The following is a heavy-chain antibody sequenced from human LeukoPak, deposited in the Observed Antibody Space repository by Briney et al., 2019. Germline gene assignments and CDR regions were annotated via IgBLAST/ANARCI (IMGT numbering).Heavy chain of an antibody. CDR1: GFTFSGHW. V-gene: IGHV3-7*01. CDR3: ARAGAYSSSSPAGL. Sequence: GGSLRLSCAASGFTFSGHWMSWVRQAPGKGLEWVANINQGGSDKYYVDSVKGRFTISRDNANNLLYLQMNSLRGEDTAVYYCARAGAYSSSSPAGLWGQGTLVTVSS. CDR2: INQGGSDK. J-gene: IGHJ4*02. D-gene: IGHD6-6*01.